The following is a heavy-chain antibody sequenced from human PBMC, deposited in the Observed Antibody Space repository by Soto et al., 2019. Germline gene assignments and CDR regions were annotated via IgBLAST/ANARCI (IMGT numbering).Heavy chain of an antibody. CDR3: AKEAYDAFDI. V-gene: IGHV3-30*18. Sequence: SLRLSCAASGFTFSSYGMHWVRQAPGKGLEWVAVRSYDGSNKYYADSVKGRFTISRDNSKNTLYLQMSSLRAEDTAVYYCAKEAYDAFDIWGQGTMVTVSS. CDR1: GFTFSSYG. CDR2: RSYDGSNK. J-gene: IGHJ3*02.